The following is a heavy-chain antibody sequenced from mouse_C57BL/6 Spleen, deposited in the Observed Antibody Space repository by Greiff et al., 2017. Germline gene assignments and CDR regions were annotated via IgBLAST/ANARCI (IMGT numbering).Heavy chain of an antibody. D-gene: IGHD2-5*01. J-gene: IGHJ3*01. CDR3: ARGGSNYDWFAY. V-gene: IGHV3-6*01. CDR2: ISYDGSN. CDR1: GYSITSGYY. Sequence: ESGPGLVKPSQSLSLTCSVTGYSITSGYYWNWIRQFPGNKLEWMGYISYDGSNNYNPSLKNRISITRDTSKNQLFLKLNSVTTEDTATYYCARGGSNYDWFAYWGQGTLVTVSA.